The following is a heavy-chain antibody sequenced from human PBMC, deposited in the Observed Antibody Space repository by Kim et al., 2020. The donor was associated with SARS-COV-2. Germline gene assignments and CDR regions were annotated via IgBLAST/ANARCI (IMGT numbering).Heavy chain of an antibody. CDR2: IYSGGST. CDR3: ARELYSSTSRSV. D-gene: IGHD2-2*01. CDR1: GFTVSSNY. J-gene: IGHJ6*02. Sequence: GGSLRLSCAASGFTVSSNYMSWVRQAPGKGLEWVSVIYSGGSTYYADSVKGRFTISRDNSKNTLYLQMNSLRAEDTAVYYCARELYSSTSRSVWGQGTTVTVSS. V-gene: IGHV3-66*01.